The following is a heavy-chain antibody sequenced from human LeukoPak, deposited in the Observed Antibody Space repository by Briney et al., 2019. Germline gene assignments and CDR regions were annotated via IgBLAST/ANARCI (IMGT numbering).Heavy chain of an antibody. D-gene: IGHD3-22*01. CDR3: ARDLSMGYYDSSGYSYIWFDP. J-gene: IGHJ5*02. CDR1: GYTFTSYY. Sequence: ASVKVSCKASGYTFTSYYMHWVRQAPGQGLEWMGIINPSGGSTSYAQKFQGRVTMTRDTSTSTVYMELSSLRSEDTAVYYCARDLSMGYYDSSGYSYIWFDPWGQGTLVTVSS. V-gene: IGHV1-46*01. CDR2: INPSGGST.